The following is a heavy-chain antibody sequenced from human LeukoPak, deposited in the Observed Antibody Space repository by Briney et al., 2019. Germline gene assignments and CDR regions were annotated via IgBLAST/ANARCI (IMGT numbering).Heavy chain of an antibody. Sequence: PGGSLRLSCAASGFTFSSYGMHWVRQAPGKGLEWVAVISYDGSNKYYADSVKGRFTISRDNSKNTLYLQMNSLRAEDTAVYHCAKTRILTYYDILTVPGSPDYYYYMDVWGKGTTVTVSS. D-gene: IGHD3-9*01. V-gene: IGHV3-30*18. CDR2: ISYDGSNK. CDR1: GFTFSSYG. CDR3: AKTRILTYYDILTVPGSPDYYYYMDV. J-gene: IGHJ6*03.